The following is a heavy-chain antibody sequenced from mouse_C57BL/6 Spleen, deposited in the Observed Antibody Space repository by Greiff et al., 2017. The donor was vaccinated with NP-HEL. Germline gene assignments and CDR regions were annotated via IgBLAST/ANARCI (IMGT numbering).Heavy chain of an antibody. CDR1: GYTFTDYY. Sequence: QVQLQQSGAELVRPGASVKLSCKASGYTFTDYYINWVKQRPGQGLEWIARIYPGSGNTYYNEKFKGKATLTAEKSSSTAYMQLSSLTSEDSAVYFCAREGTYYSNSWFAYWGQGTLVTVSA. CDR2: IYPGSGNT. J-gene: IGHJ3*01. V-gene: IGHV1-76*01. D-gene: IGHD2-5*01. CDR3: AREGTYYSNSWFAY.